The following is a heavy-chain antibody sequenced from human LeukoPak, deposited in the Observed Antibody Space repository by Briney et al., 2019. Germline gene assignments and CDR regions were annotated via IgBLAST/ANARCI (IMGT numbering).Heavy chain of an antibody. Sequence: ASVKVSCKASGGTFSSYAISWVRQAPGQGLEWMGRIIPILGIANYEQKFQGRVTITADKSTSTAYMELSSLRSADTAVYYCAVENYYGSGSQAYYYYYGMDVWGQGTTVTVSS. D-gene: IGHD3-10*01. V-gene: IGHV1-69*04. J-gene: IGHJ6*02. CDR3: AVENYYGSGSQAYYYYYGMDV. CDR2: IIPILGIA. CDR1: GGTFSSYA.